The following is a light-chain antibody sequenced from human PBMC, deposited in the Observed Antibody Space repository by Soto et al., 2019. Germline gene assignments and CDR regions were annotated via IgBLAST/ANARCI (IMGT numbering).Light chain of an antibody. Sequence: QSALTQPRSVSGSPGQSVTISCTGTSSDVGGYNYVSWYQQHPGKAPKLMIYDVSKRPSGVPDRFSGSKSGNTASLTISVLKAEDEADYYFCSYAGSYTYVFGTGTKLTVL. CDR1: SSDVGGYNY. V-gene: IGLV2-11*01. J-gene: IGLJ1*01. CDR3: CSYAGSYTYV. CDR2: DVS.